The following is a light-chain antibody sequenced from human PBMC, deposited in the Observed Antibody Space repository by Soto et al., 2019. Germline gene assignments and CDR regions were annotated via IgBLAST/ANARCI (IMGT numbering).Light chain of an antibody. CDR2: AAS. CDR3: QRYNDGST. Sequence: DIQMTQSPSSLSASVGDRVTITCRVSQGISNYLAWYQQKPGRVPTLLISAASTLQSGVPSRFSGSGSGTDFTLTITSLQPEDVATYYCQRYNDGSTFGQGTKVEI. J-gene: IGKJ1*01. CDR1: QGISNY. V-gene: IGKV1-27*01.